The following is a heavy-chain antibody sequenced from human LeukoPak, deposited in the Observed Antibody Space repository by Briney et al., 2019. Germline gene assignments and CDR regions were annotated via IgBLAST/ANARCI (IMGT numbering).Heavy chain of an antibody. CDR2: IYYSGST. CDR3: ARDLRYYDSSGYYQDY. CDR1: GGSISRGRYY. Sequence: SETLSLTCTVSGGSISRGRYYWGWIRQPPGKGLEWVGSIYYSGSTYYNPSLKSRVTISVDTSKNQFSLKLSSVTAADTAVYYCARDLRYYDSSGYYQDYWGQGTLVTVS. D-gene: IGHD3-22*01. J-gene: IGHJ4*02. V-gene: IGHV4-39*07.